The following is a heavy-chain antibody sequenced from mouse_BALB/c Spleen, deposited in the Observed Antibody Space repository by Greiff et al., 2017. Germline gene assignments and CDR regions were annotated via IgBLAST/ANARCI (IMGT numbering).Heavy chain of an antibody. CDR2: IDPANGNT. J-gene: IGHJ3*01. CDR1: GFNIKDTY. V-gene: IGHV14-3*02. CDR3: APHYYGSSLAWFAY. D-gene: IGHD1-1*01. Sequence: VQLKQSGAELVKPGASVKLSCTASGFNIKDTYMHWVKQRPEQGLEWIGRIDPANGNTKYDPKFQGKATITADTSSNTAYLQLSSLTSEDTAVYYCAPHYYGSSLAWFAYWGQGTLVTVSA.